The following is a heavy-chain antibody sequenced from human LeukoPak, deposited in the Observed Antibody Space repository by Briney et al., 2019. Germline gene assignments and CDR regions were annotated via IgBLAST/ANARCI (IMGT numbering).Heavy chain of an antibody. Sequence: GASVKVSCKASGGTFSSYAISWVQQAPGQGLEWMGGIIPIFGTANYAQKFQGRVTITADESTSTAYMELSSLRSEDTAVYYCARASVGATPPTTYYYYYYMDVRGKGTTVTISS. D-gene: IGHD1-26*01. J-gene: IGHJ6*03. CDR2: IIPIFGTA. CDR3: ARASVGATPPTTYYYYYYMDV. CDR1: GGTFSSYA. V-gene: IGHV1-69*13.